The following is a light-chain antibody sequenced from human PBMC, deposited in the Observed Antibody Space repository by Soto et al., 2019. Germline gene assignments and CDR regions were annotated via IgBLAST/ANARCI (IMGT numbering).Light chain of an antibody. CDR1: QSVSSNY. Sequence: EIVLTQSPGTLSLSPGERATLSCRASQSVSSNYLAWYQQKPGQAPRLLIYGASSRATGIPDRFSGSGSGTDFTLTISRLEPEDVAVYYCQQHLDFLVTFGGGTKVDIK. J-gene: IGKJ4*01. V-gene: IGKV3-20*01. CDR2: GAS. CDR3: QQHLDFLVT.